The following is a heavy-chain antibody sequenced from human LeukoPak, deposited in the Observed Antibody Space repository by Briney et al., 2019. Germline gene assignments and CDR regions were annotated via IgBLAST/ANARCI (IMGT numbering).Heavy chain of an antibody. D-gene: IGHD3-10*01. CDR1: GYTFTSYD. V-gene: IGHV1-8*01. Sequence: ASVKVSCKASGYTFTSYDINWVRQAPGRGLEWMGWMNPNSGNTDYAQKFQGRVTMTRNTSISTAYMELSRLRSKDTAVYYCARRLELPYYYYGMDVWGQGTTVTVSS. J-gene: IGHJ6*02. CDR3: ARRLELPYYYYGMDV. CDR2: MNPNSGNT.